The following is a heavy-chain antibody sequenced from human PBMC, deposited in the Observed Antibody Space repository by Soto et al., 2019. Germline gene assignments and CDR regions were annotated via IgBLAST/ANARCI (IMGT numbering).Heavy chain of an antibody. Sequence: PSETLSLTCTVSGDSITTRYWSWIRQPPGKGLEWIGYIYNTGDNYSPSHKTRASMSLDTSKNLFSLRLRSVTAADTAVYYCAGGDHWRLVDYWGRGNLVTVSS. CDR3: AGGDHWRLVDY. D-gene: IGHD3-16*01. CDR1: GDSITTRY. J-gene: IGHJ4*02. CDR2: IYNTGD. V-gene: IGHV4-59*11.